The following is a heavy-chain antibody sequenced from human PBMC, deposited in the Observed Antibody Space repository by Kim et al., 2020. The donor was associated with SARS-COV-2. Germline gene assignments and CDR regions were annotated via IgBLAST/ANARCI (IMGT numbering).Heavy chain of an antibody. CDR2: INTNTGNP. Sequence: ASVKVSCKASGYTFTSYAMNWVRQAPGQGLEWMGWINTNTGNPTYAQGFTGRFVFSLDTSVSTAYLQISSLKAEDTAVYYCARDTLGLDWLPLIYYYYGMDVWGQGTTVTVSS. D-gene: IGHD3-9*01. J-gene: IGHJ6*02. CDR3: ARDTLGLDWLPLIYYYYGMDV. V-gene: IGHV7-4-1*02. CDR1: GYTFTSYA.